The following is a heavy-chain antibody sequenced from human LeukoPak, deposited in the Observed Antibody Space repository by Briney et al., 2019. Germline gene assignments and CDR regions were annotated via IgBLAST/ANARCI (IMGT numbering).Heavy chain of an antibody. V-gene: IGHV3-23*01. CDR3: AKELGRSTWYYFDG. Sequence: PGGSLRLSCAASGFAFGGYAMSWVRQAPGKGLEWVSSISASTVNAFYADSVRGRFTISRDNSKNTLDLQMSCLRAEDTALYYCAKELGRSTWYYFDGWGQGTLVTVSS. J-gene: IGHJ4*02. D-gene: IGHD6-13*01. CDR1: GFAFGGYA. CDR2: ISASTVNA.